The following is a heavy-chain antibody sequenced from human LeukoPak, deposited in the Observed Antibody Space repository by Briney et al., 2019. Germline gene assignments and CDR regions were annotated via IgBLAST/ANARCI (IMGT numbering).Heavy chain of an antibody. CDR3: ARTSIVVVVAAWGTSSYYFDY. D-gene: IGHD2-15*01. CDR1: GGSISSGGYY. CDR2: IYYSGST. Sequence: SETLSLTCTVSGGSISSGGYYWSWIRQHPGKGLEWIGYIYYSGSTYYNPSLKSRVTTSVDTSKNQFSLKLSSVTAADTAVYYCARTSIVVVVAAWGTSSYYFDYWGQGTLVTVSS. J-gene: IGHJ4*02. V-gene: IGHV4-31*03.